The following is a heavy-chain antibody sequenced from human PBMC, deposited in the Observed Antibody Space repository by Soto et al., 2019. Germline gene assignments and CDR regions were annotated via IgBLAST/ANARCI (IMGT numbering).Heavy chain of an antibody. D-gene: IGHD3-9*01. J-gene: IGHJ4*02. Sequence: SETLSLTSTVSSCSISNNNYLWGWIRQPPGKGPEWIGNIYYSGSTFYNPSLKSRVTIAVDTSKNQFSLKLSSVTAADTAVYYCARSVLSRFDYWGQGTLVTVSS. V-gene: IGHV4-39*07. CDR2: IYYSGST. CDR3: ARSVLSRFDY. CDR1: SCSISNNNYL.